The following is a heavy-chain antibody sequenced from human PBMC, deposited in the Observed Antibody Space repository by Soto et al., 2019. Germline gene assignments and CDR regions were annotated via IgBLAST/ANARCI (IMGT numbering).Heavy chain of an antibody. J-gene: IGHJ6*02. CDR3: AKDIIASEPADYYYYGMDV. Sequence: PGGSLRLSCAASGFTFDDCTMHWVRQAPGKGLEWVSLISWDGGSTYYADSVKGRFAISRDNSKNSLYLQMNSLRTEDTALYYCAKDIIASEPADYYYYGMDVWGQGTTVTVSS. CDR1: GFTFDDCT. V-gene: IGHV3-43*01. CDR2: ISWDGGST. D-gene: IGHD2-2*01.